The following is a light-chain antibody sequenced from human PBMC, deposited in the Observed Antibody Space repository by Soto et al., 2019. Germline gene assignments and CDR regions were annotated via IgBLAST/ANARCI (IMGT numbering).Light chain of an antibody. J-gene: IGKJ2*01. V-gene: IGKV1-39*01. CDR1: QSIGTD. CDR3: QLSLTTPYI. Sequence: DIQMTQSPSSLAASVGDRVTITCRASQSIGTDLNWYQQKIWTAPKLLIYAASSLKSGVPSRFSGSGSGTEFTIPSSSLPPEDFATYVFQLSLTTPYIFGQGTKVEIK. CDR2: AAS.